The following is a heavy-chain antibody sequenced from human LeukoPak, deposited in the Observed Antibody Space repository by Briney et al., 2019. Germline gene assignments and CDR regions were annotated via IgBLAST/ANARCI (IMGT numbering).Heavy chain of an antibody. Sequence: SETLSLTCTVSGGSISSYYWSWIRQPPGKGLEWIGYIYYSGSTNYNPSLKSRVTISVDTSKNQFSLKLSSVTAADTAVYYCARAHYDTRFDPWGQGTLVTVSS. V-gene: IGHV4-59*12. D-gene: IGHD3-16*01. CDR2: IYYSGST. CDR3: ARAHYDTRFDP. CDR1: GGSISSYY. J-gene: IGHJ5*02.